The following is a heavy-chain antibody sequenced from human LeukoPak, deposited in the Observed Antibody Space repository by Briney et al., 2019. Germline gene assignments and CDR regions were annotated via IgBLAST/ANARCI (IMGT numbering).Heavy chain of an antibody. CDR2: TYYRSKWYN. J-gene: IGHJ4*02. D-gene: IGHD3-16*01. Sequence: SQTLSLTCAISGDSFSSNSAAWNWIRQSPSRGLEWLGRTYYRSKWYNDYAVSVKSRVIINPDTSKNQFSLQLNSVTPEDTAVYYCARDRDLITNFDYWGQGTLVTVSS. CDR3: ARDRDLITNFDY. CDR1: GDSFSSNSAA. V-gene: IGHV6-1*01.